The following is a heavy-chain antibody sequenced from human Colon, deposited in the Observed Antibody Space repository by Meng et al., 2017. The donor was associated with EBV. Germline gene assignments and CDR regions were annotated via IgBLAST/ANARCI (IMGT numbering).Heavy chain of an antibody. CDR1: GGSISSNGSY. CDR2: IYHSGST. CDR3: ARRRGGSGRDC. J-gene: IGHJ4*02. V-gene: IGHV4-39*01. Sequence: QLNLKGLGQGLVKPSEALSLNCTVSGGSISSNGSYWDWVRQPPGKGLEWIGAIYHSGSTSYNPSLQSRVTMFVDTSKNQFSLMLTSVTATDTAVYYCARRRGGSGRDCWGQGTLVTVSS. D-gene: IGHD3-10*01.